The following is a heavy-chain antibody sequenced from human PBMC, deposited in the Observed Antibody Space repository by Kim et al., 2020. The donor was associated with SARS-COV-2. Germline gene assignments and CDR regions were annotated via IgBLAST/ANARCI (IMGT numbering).Heavy chain of an antibody. Sequence: AGSLRLSCAASGFTFSSYSMNWVRQAPGKGLEWVSSISSSSSYIYYADSVKGRFTISRDNAKNSLYLQMNSLRAEDTAVYYCARDRDSMDAFDIWGQGTMVTVSS. D-gene: IGHD2-21*01. CDR3: ARDRDSMDAFDI. CDR1: GFTFSSYS. V-gene: IGHV3-21*01. J-gene: IGHJ3*02. CDR2: ISSSSSYI.